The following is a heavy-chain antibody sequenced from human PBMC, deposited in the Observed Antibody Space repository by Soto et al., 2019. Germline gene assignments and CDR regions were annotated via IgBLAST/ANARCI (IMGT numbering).Heavy chain of an antibody. CDR2: IYYSGST. D-gene: IGHD1-20*01. Sequence: SETLSLTCTVSGGSFSNGNYYWSWIRQPPGKGLEWIGYIYYSGSTYYNPSLKSRLTISVDTSKNQFSLKLSSVTAADTAVYYCARVRHINAFAIRGQGTMVTVS. V-gene: IGHV4-30-4*01. CDR1: GGSFSNGNYY. CDR3: ARVRHINAFAI. J-gene: IGHJ3*02.